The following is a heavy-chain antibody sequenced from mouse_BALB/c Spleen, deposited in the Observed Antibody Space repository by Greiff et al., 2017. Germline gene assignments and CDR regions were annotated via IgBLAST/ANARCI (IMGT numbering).Heavy chain of an antibody. CDR1: GYTFTDYA. CDR2: ISTYYGDA. Sequence: QVQLQQSGAELVRPGVSVKISCKGSGYTFTDYAMHWVKQSHAKSLEWIGVISTYYGDASYNQKFKGKATMTVDKSSSTAYMELARLTSEDSAIYYCARRGDNSLDYWGQGTTLTVSS. CDR3: ARRGDNSLDY. J-gene: IGHJ2*01. D-gene: IGHD1-3*01. V-gene: IGHV1S137*01.